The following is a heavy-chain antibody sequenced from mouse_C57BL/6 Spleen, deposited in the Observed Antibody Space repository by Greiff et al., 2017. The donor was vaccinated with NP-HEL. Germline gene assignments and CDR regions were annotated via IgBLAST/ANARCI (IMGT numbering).Heavy chain of an antibody. D-gene: IGHD1-1*01. CDR3: ARSITTVVEGYYFDY. Sequence: VQLQQSVAELVRPGASVKLSCTASGFNIKNTYMHWVKQRPEQGLEWIGRIDPANGNTKYAPKFQGKATITADTSSNTAYLQLSSLTSEDTAIYYCARSITTVVEGYYFDYWGQGTTLTVSS. CDR2: IDPANGNT. CDR1: GFNIKNTY. V-gene: IGHV14-3*01. J-gene: IGHJ2*01.